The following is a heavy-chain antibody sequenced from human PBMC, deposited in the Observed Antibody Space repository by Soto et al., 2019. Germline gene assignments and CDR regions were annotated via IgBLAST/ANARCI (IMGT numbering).Heavy chain of an antibody. J-gene: IGHJ6*02. D-gene: IGHD3-10*01. CDR1: GFTFSSYS. CDR2: ISSSSSTI. Sequence: EVQLVESGGGLVQPGGSLRLSCAASGFTFSSYSMNWVRQAPGKGLEWVSYISSSSSTIYYADSVKGRFTISRHNAKNSLYLQMHSLQDEDPAVYYCAREYGSGRYYSDYYYYGMDVWGQGTTVTVSS. CDR3: AREYGSGRYYSDYYYYGMDV. V-gene: IGHV3-48*02.